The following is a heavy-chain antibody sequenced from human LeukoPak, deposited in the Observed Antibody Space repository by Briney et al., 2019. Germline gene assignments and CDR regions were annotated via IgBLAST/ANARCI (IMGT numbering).Heavy chain of an antibody. J-gene: IGHJ4*02. V-gene: IGHV3-23*01. D-gene: IGHD3-16*01. CDR3: ATQGGNFDY. CDR2: ISASGGST. Sequence: GGSLRLSCAASGFTFNSYAMSWVRQAPGRGLEWVSIISASGGSTYYADSVKGRFTISRDNSKNTLYLQMNSLRAEDTAVYYCATQGGNFDYWGQGTLVTVSS. CDR1: GFTFNSYA.